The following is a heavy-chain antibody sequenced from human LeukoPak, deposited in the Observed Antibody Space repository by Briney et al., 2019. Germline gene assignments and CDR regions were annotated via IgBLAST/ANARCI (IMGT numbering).Heavy chain of an antibody. CDR2: IWYDGSNK. Sequence: GGSLRLSCAASGFTFSSYGMHWVRQAPGKGLEWVAVIWYDGSNKYYADSVKGRFTISRDNSKNTLYLQMNSLRAEDTAVYYCAKLWAAAGTDYWGQGTLVTVSS. V-gene: IGHV3-33*06. CDR1: GFTFSSYG. J-gene: IGHJ4*02. D-gene: IGHD6-13*01. CDR3: AKLWAAAGTDY.